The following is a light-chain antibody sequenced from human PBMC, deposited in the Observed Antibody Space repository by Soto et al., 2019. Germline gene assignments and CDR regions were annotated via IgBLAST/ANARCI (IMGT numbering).Light chain of an antibody. CDR3: QSYDSSLSASYV. V-gene: IGLV1-40*01. CDR2: GNT. CDR1: SSNIGAGYA. J-gene: IGLJ1*01. Sequence: QSVLTQPHSVSGAPGQRVTISCTGSSSNIGAGYAVHWYQQLPGKAPKLLIYGNTNRPSGVPDRFSGSKSGTSASLAITGLQAEDEADYYCQSYDSSLSASYVFGGGTKVTVL.